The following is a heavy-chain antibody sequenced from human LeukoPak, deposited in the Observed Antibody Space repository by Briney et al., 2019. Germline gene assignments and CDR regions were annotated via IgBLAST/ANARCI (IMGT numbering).Heavy chain of an antibody. V-gene: IGHV4-30-4*01. D-gene: IGHD3-10*01. CDR1: GGSISSGAYF. CDR3: ARGGGITDNGMDV. Sequence: SQTLSLTCSVSGGSISSGAYFWSWIRQPPGKGLEWIGYIYYSGSIYYNPSLKSRATISVDTSKNQFSLKLSSVTAADTAVYYCARGGGITDNGMDVWGQGTTVTVSS. J-gene: IGHJ6*02. CDR2: IYYSGSI.